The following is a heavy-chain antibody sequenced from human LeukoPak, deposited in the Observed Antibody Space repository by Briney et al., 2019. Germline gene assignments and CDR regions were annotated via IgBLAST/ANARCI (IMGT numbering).Heavy chain of an antibody. Sequence: GGSLRLSCAASGFTFSDSYMSWIRQAPGKGLEWVSYISGSNGFINYANSVKGRFTFSRDNAKNSLYLQMNSLRGDDPGVYYWARLVSGSCSFDYWGQGTVVTVSS. D-gene: IGHD1-26*01. CDR2: ISGSNGFI. J-gene: IGHJ4*02. CDR1: GFTFSDSY. V-gene: IGHV3-11*03. CDR3: ARLVSGSCSFDY.